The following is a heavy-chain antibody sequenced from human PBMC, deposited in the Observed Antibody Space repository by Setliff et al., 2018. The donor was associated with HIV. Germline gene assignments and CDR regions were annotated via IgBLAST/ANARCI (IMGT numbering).Heavy chain of an antibody. D-gene: IGHD3-10*01. CDR2: IKHSGST. Sequence: SETLSLTCAVHGGSFSDYYWTWIRQPPGKGLEWIGEIKHSGSTNYNPSLKSRVTISVDTAKNQFSLKLSSVTAVDTAVYYCARTALWFDEADWYFDLWGRGTLVTVSS. CDR1: GGSFSDYY. CDR3: ARTALWFDEADWYFDL. J-gene: IGHJ2*01. V-gene: IGHV4-34*01.